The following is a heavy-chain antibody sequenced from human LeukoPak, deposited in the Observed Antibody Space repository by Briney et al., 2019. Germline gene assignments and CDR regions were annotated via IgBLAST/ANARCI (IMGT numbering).Heavy chain of an antibody. V-gene: IGHV4-59*01. Sequence: PSETLSLTCTVSGASISSYYWSWLRQPPGKGLEWIGYIYYSGSTNYNPSLKSRVTISVDTSKNQFSLKLSSVTAADTAVYYCARRRDGYNYDYWGQGTLVTVSS. CDR3: ARRRDGYNYDY. D-gene: IGHD5-24*01. J-gene: IGHJ4*02. CDR1: GASISSYY. CDR2: IYYSGST.